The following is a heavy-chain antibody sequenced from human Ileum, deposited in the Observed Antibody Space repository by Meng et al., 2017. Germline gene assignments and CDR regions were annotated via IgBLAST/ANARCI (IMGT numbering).Heavy chain of an antibody. CDR3: VKGADYYASGGEDTWFDS. Sequence: GESLKISCAASGFTFTNYALHWVRQPPGKGLEWVSGLIGSAISTYYADSMKGRFTIARDNSRNTLYLQMKSLRAEDTAVYFCVKGADYYASGGEDTWFDSWGQGTLVTVSS. CDR1: GFTFTNYA. J-gene: IGHJ5*01. CDR2: LIGSAIST. D-gene: IGHD3-10*01. V-gene: IGHV3-23*01.